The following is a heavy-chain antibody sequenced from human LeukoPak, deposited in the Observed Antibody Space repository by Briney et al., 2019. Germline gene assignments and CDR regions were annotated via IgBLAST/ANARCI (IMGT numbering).Heavy chain of an antibody. J-gene: IGHJ5*02. D-gene: IGHD3-22*01. CDR2: ISGSGGST. CDR1: GFTFSDYY. CDR3: AKAHRYYDSSSDWFDP. V-gene: IGHV3-23*01. Sequence: GGSLRLSCAASGFTFSDYYMSWIRQAPGKGLEWVSAISGSGGSTYYADSVKGRFTISRDNSKNTLYLQMNSLRAEDTAVYYCAKAHRYYDSSSDWFDPWGQGTLVTVSS.